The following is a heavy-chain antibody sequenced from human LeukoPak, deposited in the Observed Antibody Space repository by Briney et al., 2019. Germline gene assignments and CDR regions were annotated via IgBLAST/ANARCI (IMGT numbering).Heavy chain of an antibody. V-gene: IGHV1-69*13. CDR2: IIPIFSTT. J-gene: IGHJ4*02. CDR1: GGTLSSYA. CDR3: AREMLAYCGGDCNYPFGY. Sequence: GASVKVSCKASGGTLSSYAISWVRQAPGQGLEWMGGIIPIFSTTNYAQKFQGRVTITADESTSTAYMELSSLRSEDTAVYYCAREMLAYCGGDCNYPFGYWGQGTLVTVSS. D-gene: IGHD2-21*02.